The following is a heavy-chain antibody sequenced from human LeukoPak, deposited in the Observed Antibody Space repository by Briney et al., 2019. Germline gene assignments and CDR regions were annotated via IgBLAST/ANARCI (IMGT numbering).Heavy chain of an antibody. CDR1: GGSISSGGYY. Sequence: SQTLSLTCTVSGGSISSGGYYWSWIRQHPGKGLGWIGYIYYSGSTYYNPSLKSRVTISVDTSKNQFSLKLSSVTAADTAVYYCARAPPYPPYGMDVWGKGTTVTVSS. CDR3: ARAPPYPPYGMDV. J-gene: IGHJ6*04. CDR2: IYYSGST. V-gene: IGHV4-31*03.